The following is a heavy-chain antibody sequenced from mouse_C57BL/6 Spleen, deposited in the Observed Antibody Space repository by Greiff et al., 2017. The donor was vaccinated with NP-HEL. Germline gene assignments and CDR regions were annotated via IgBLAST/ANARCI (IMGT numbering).Heavy chain of an antibody. V-gene: IGHV1-18*01. CDR1: GYTFTDYN. CDR3: ARRGDYRRGYFDY. D-gene: IGHD2-4*01. J-gene: IGHJ2*01. Sequence: VQLKESGPELVKPGASVKIPCKASGYTFTDYNMDWVKQSHGKSLEWIGDINPNNGGTIYNQKFKGKATLTVDKSSSTAYMELRSLTSEDTAVYYCARRGDYRRGYFDYWGQGTTLTVSS. CDR2: INPNNGGT.